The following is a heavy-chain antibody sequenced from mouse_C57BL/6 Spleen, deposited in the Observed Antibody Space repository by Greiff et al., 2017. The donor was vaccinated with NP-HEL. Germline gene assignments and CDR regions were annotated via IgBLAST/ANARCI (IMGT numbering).Heavy chain of an antibody. J-gene: IGHJ1*03. V-gene: IGHV1-64*01. Sequence: VQLQQPGAELVKPGASVKLSCKASGYTFTSYWMHWVKQRPGQGLEWIGMIHPNSGSTNYNEKFKSKATLTVDKSSSTAYMQLSSLTSEDSAVYYCAVTTVVATWYFDVWGTGTTVTVSS. D-gene: IGHD1-1*01. CDR2: IHPNSGST. CDR3: AVTTVVATWYFDV. CDR1: GYTFTSYW.